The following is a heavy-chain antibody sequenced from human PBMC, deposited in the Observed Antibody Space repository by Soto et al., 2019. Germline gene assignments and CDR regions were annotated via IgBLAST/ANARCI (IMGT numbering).Heavy chain of an antibody. D-gene: IGHD6-6*01. J-gene: IGHJ6*03. CDR1: GFTFSSYG. V-gene: IGHV3-33*06. Sequence: SGGSLRLSCAASGFTFSSYGMHWVRQAPGKGLEWVAVIWYDGSNKYYADSVKGRFTISRDNSKNTLYLQMNSLRAEDTAVYYCAKGGTAARLDYYFYMDVWGKGTTVTVSS. CDR3: AKGGTAARLDYYFYMDV. CDR2: IWYDGSNK.